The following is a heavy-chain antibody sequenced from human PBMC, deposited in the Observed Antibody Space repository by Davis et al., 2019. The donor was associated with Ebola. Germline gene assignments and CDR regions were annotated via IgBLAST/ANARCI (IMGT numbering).Heavy chain of an antibody. J-gene: IGHJ6*04. CDR2: ISGSGYTT. V-gene: IGHV3-11*01. CDR1: GFMFSDYY. CDR3: ARDLQRRKGVDV. Sequence: GESLKISCEASGFMFSDYYMRWIRQAPGKGLEWLLYISGSGYTTSYADSVKGRFTITRDNAKNSVYLQMNSLVVEDTAVYYCARDLQRRKGVDVWGKGTTVTVSS.